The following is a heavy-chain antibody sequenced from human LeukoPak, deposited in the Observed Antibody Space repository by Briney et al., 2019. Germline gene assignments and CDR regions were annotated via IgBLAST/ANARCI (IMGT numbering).Heavy chain of an antibody. V-gene: IGHV3-30-3*01. CDR2: ISYDGSNK. D-gene: IGHD2-2*02. CDR1: GFTFSSYA. CDR3: AREGDCSSTSCYRYFQH. Sequence: GGSLRLSCAASGFTFSSYAMHWVRQAPGKGLEWVAVISYDGSNKYYAASVKGRFTISRDNSKNTLYLQMNSLRAEDTAVYYCAREGDCSSTSCYRYFQHWGQGTLVTVSS. J-gene: IGHJ1*01.